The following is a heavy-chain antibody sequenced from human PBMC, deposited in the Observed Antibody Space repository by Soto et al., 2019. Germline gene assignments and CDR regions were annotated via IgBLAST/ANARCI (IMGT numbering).Heavy chain of an antibody. Sequence: PGGSLRLSCAASGFTFSSYWMSWVRQAPGKGLEWVANIKQDGSEKYYVDSVKGRFTISRDNAKNSLYLQMNSLRAEDTAVYYRARENVLRRLLLNYYYGMDVWGQGTTVTVSS. CDR2: IKQDGSEK. V-gene: IGHV3-7*05. J-gene: IGHJ6*02. CDR3: ARENVLRRLLLNYYYGMDV. D-gene: IGHD3-22*01. CDR1: GFTFSSYW.